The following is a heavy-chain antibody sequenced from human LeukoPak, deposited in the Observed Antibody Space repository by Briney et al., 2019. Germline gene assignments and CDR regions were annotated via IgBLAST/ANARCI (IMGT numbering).Heavy chain of an antibody. CDR3: ASGSYLGPQHY. V-gene: IGHV7-4-1*01. D-gene: IGHD1-26*01. Sequence: ASVTVSCKASGYIFTSYAMNWVRQAPGQGLEWMGWINTNTGNPTYAQGFTGRFVFSLDTSVSTAYLQICSLKAEDTAVYYCASGSYLGPQHYWGQGTLVTVSS. CDR2: INTNTGNP. CDR1: GYIFTSYA. J-gene: IGHJ4*02.